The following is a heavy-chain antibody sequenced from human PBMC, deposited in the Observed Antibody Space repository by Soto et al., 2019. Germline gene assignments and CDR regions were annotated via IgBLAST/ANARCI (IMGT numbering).Heavy chain of an antibody. CDR1: GFTFSSYA. D-gene: IGHD3-9*01. V-gene: IGHV3-23*01. Sequence: GVSLRLSCAASGFTFSSYAMSWVRQAPGKGLEWVSAISGSGGSTYYADSVKGRFTISRDNSKNTLYLQMNSLRAEDTAVYYCAKDIGVRYFDWLNYFDYWGQGTLVTVSS. J-gene: IGHJ4*02. CDR3: AKDIGVRYFDWLNYFDY. CDR2: ISGSGGST.